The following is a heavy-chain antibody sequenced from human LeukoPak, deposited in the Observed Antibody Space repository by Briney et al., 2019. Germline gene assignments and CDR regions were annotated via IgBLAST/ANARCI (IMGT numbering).Heavy chain of an antibody. CDR1: GFTFSSYS. Sequence: PGGSLRLSCAASGFTFSSYSMNWVRQAPGKGLEWVSSISSSSSYIYYADSVKGRFTISRDNAKNSLYLQMNSLRVEDTAVYYCARGDYGDHVWVDAFDIWGQGTMVTVSS. D-gene: IGHD4/OR15-4a*01. CDR3: ARGDYGDHVWVDAFDI. CDR2: ISSSSSYI. V-gene: IGHV3-21*01. J-gene: IGHJ3*02.